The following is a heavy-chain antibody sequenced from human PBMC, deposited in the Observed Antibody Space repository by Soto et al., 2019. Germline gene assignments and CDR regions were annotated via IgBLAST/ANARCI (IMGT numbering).Heavy chain of an antibody. CDR1: GFSLSTSGMS. V-gene: IGHV2-70*01. D-gene: IGHD1-7*01. CDR2: IVWDDAK. J-gene: IGHJ6*02. Sequence: GPPLLNPTQTLPLPGTFSGFSLSTSGMSASWIRQPRGKVLEWLALIVWDDAKYYSTSPKTRLTISKDNSKNQVVLTMTNMDPVDTAKYYCARMITGTTSRYYYYYGRDVWGQGTAVTVS. CDR3: ARMITGTTSRYYYYYGRDV.